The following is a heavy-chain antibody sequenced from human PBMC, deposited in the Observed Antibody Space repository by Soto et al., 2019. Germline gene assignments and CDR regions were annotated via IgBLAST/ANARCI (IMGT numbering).Heavy chain of an antibody. D-gene: IGHD3-9*01. V-gene: IGHV2-26*01. Sequence: QVTLKESGPVLVKPTETLTLTCTVSGFSLSNARMGVSWIRQPPGKALEWLAHIFSNDEKSYGTSLKSRLTISTVTYKSQVVLSMTNMDPVDTATYYCARILSISGILTVDCWGQGTLVPVSS. CDR2: IFSNDEK. CDR1: GFSLSNARMG. J-gene: IGHJ4*02. CDR3: ARILSISGILTVDC.